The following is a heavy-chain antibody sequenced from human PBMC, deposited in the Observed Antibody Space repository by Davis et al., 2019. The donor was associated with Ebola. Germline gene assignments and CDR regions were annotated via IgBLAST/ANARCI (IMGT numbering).Heavy chain of an antibody. CDR3: AKDLKSGDNVRYYYGMDV. V-gene: IGHV3-23*01. CDR1: GFAFSTYA. Sequence: PGGSLRLSCAASGFAFSTYALTWVRQAPGKGLEWVSTITGSGGASYYADAVKGRFTIPRDTSQRTVYLQMNSLRAEDTAHYYCAKDLKSGDNVRYYYGMDVWGRGTTVTVSS. D-gene: IGHD4-17*01. CDR2: ITGSGGAS. J-gene: IGHJ6*04.